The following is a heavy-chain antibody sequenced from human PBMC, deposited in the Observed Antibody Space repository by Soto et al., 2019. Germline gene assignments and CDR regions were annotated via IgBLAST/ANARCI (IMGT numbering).Heavy chain of an antibody. V-gene: IGHV5-51*01. CDR3: ARRDRSYQADY. CDR1: GYSFSDYW. J-gene: IGHJ4*02. Sequence: EVQLVQSGAEVKKPGESLRISCKGSGYSFSDYWIGWVRQMPGKGLEWMGIIYPGDSDTIYSPSFQGQVTISADKSISTAYLQWSGLRASDTAVYYCARRDRSYQADYWGQGTLVTVSS. D-gene: IGHD3-10*01. CDR2: IYPGDSDT.